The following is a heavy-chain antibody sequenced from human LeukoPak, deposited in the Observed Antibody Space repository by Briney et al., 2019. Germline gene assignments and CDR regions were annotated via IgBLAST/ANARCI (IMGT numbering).Heavy chain of an antibody. V-gene: IGHV4-34*01. CDR1: GGSFSGYY. CDR2: INHSGST. Sequence: PSETLSLTCAVYGGSFSGYYWSWIRQPPGKGLEWIGEINHSGSTNYNPSLKSRVTISVDTSKNQFSLKLSSVTAPDTAVYYCARGRDYVWGSYRYYFDYWGQGTLVTVSS. J-gene: IGHJ4*02. CDR3: ARGRDYVWGSYRYYFDY. D-gene: IGHD3-16*02.